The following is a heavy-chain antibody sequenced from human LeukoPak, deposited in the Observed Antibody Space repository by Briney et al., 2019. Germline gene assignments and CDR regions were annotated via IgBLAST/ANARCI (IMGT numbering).Heavy chain of an antibody. CDR2: ISSSSSYI. CDR1: GFTFGSYS. Sequence: GGSLRLSCAASGFTFGSYSMNWVRQAPGKGLEWVSSISSSSSYIYYADSVKGRFTISRDNAKNSLYLQMNSLRAEDTAVYYCAKGLYGDYLRGTVDYWGQGTLVTVSS. J-gene: IGHJ4*02. V-gene: IGHV3-21*04. CDR3: AKGLYGDYLRGTVDY. D-gene: IGHD4-17*01.